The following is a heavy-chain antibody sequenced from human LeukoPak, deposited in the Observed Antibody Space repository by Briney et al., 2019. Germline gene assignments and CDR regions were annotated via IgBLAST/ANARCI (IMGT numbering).Heavy chain of an antibody. J-gene: IGHJ6*02. V-gene: IGHV3-53*01. Sequence: GGSLRLSCVVSGFSVSNNYIIWVRQAPGKGLEWVSVIYSGGSTYYADSVKGRFTISRDNSKNTLYLQMNSLRAEDTAVYYCARGPAMVAQGYYGMDVWGQGTTVTVSS. CDR3: ARGPAMVAQGYYGMDV. D-gene: IGHD5-18*01. CDR2: IYSGGST. CDR1: GFSVSNNY.